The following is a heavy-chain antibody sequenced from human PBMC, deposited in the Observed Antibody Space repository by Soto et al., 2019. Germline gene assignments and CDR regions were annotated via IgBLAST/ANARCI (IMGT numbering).Heavy chain of an antibody. J-gene: IGHJ4*02. D-gene: IGHD6-13*01. CDR3: ATSRIAAAGRYFDY. V-gene: IGHV1-24*01. CDR2: FDPEDGET. CDR1: GYTLTELS. Sequence: QVQLVQSGAEVKKPGASVKVSCKVSGYTLTELSMHWVRQAPGKGLEWMGGFDPEDGETIYAQKFQGRVTMIEDTSTDTAYMELSSLRSEDTAVYYCATSRIAAAGRYFDYWGQGTLVTVSS.